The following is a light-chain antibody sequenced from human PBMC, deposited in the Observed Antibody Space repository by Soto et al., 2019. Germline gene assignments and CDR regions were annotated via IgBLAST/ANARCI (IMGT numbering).Light chain of an antibody. J-gene: IGLJ1*01. CDR3: TSYTRSGLYV. V-gene: IGLV2-14*01. CDR1: SSDFGDSTY. Sequence: LTQPASVSGSPGQSITVSCTGTSSDFGDSTYVSWYQQHPGKAPRLIIYDVNNRPSGVAARFSASRSGNTASLTISGLQAEDEADYYCTSYTRSGLYVFGTGTKVTVL. CDR2: DVN.